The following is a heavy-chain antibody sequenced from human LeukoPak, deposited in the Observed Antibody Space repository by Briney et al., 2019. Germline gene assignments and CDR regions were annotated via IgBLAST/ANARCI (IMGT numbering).Heavy chain of an antibody. V-gene: IGHV3-74*01. CDR1: GFTFSTYW. CDR2: IDSDESGT. D-gene: IGHD6-19*01. J-gene: IGHJ6*03. CDR3: TTEAVEPYYYYMDV. Sequence: GGSLRLSCAASGFTFSTYWMHWVRQAPGKGLVWVSRIDSDESGTSYADSVKGRFTISRDDSKNTLYLQMNSLKTEDTAVYYCTTEAVEPYYYYMDVWGKGTTVTISS.